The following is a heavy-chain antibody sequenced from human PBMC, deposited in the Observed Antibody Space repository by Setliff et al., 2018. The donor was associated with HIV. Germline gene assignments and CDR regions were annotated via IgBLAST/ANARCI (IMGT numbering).Heavy chain of an antibody. J-gene: IGHJ4*02. Sequence: SETLSLTCTVSAGSIRSSTYYWAWIRQPPGKGLEWIGTIYYSGSTYYNPSFKSRATISVDTSKNQFSLKLSSVTAADTAVYYCIIAYSSGWLAPMGFDSWGQGTLVTVSS. CDR3: IIAYSSGWLAPMGFDS. CDR2: IYYSGST. V-gene: IGHV4-39*01. CDR1: AGSIRSSTYY. D-gene: IGHD6-19*01.